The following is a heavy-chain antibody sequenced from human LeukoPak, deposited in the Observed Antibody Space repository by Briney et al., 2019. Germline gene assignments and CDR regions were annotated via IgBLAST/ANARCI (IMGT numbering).Heavy chain of an antibody. D-gene: IGHD1-26*01. CDR3: AKPVYDPNSGPPLH. Sequence: PGGSLRLSCAASGYTFSSYAMSWVRQAPGKGLEWVSAISGSGGSTYYADSVKGRFTISRDNSKNTLYLQMNSLRAEDTAVYYCAKPVYDPNSGPPLHWGQGTLVTVSS. J-gene: IGHJ4*02. CDR1: GYTFSSYA. CDR2: ISGSGGST. V-gene: IGHV3-23*01.